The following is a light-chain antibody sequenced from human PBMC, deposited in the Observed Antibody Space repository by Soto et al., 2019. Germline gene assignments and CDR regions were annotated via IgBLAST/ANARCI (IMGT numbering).Light chain of an antibody. V-gene: IGKV3-15*01. J-gene: IGKJ1*01. Sequence: EIVVTQSPATLSVSPGERATLACRASQSVGSNFAWYQQKPGQAPRLLIYATSTRATGIPARFSASGSGADFTLTISSLQSEDFAVYYCQQYNNWPGTFGQGTKVDIK. CDR2: ATS. CDR1: QSVGSN. CDR3: QQYNNWPGT.